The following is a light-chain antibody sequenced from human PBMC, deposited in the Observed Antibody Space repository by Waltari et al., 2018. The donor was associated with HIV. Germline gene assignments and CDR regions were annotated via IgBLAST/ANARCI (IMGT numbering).Light chain of an antibody. CDR2: GAS. J-gene: IGKJ2*01. CDR1: QSVSSN. Sequence: EIVMTQSPATLSVSPGERATLSCRASQSVSSNLAWYQQKPGQAPRLLIHGASTRATGIPARFSGSGAGTEFTLTISSLQSEDFAVYYCQQYNNWDTFGQGTKLEIK. CDR3: QQYNNWDT. V-gene: IGKV3-15*01.